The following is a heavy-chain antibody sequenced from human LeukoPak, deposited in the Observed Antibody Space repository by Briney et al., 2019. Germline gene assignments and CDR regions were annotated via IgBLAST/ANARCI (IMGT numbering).Heavy chain of an antibody. CDR3: ARGSVYGYSDY. D-gene: IGHD3-10*01. Sequence: SETLSLTCTVSGGSFSGYYWSWIRQPPGKGLEWIGEINHSGSTNYNPSLKSRVTISVDTSKNQFSLKLSSVTAADTAVYYCARGSVYGYSDYWGQGTLVTVSS. V-gene: IGHV4-34*01. CDR1: GGSFSGYY. J-gene: IGHJ4*02. CDR2: INHSGST.